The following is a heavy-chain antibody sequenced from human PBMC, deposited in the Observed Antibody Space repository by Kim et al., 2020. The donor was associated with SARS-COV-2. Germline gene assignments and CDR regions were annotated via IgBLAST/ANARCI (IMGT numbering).Heavy chain of an antibody. D-gene: IGHD4-17*01. Sequence: YNPSLKSRVTISVDTSKNQFSLKLSCVTAADTAVYYCAGYGDYVRDAFDIWGQGTMVTVSS. V-gene: IGHV4-31*02. J-gene: IGHJ3*02. CDR3: AGYGDYVRDAFDI.